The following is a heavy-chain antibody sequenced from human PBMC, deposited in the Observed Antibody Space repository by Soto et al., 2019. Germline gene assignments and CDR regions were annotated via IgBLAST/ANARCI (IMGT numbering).Heavy chain of an antibody. J-gene: IGHJ5*02. CDR1: GGSFSSGTYH. D-gene: IGHD6-13*01. CDR3: ARMSATGTRWFDP. V-gene: IGHV4-31*03. Sequence: SETLSLSCTVSGGSFSSGTYHWSWVRQHPGQGLEWIASISYRGITYSNPSLKSRLSMSVDTSKNQFSLNLTSVTAADTAVYHCARMSATGTRWFDPWGQGTLVTVSS. CDR2: ISYRGIT.